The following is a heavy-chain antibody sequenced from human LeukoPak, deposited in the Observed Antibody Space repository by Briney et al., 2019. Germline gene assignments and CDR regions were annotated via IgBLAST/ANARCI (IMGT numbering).Heavy chain of an antibody. J-gene: IGHJ5*02. V-gene: IGHV4-39*07. D-gene: IGHD3-10*01. CDR1: GGSISSSSYY. CDR2: IYYSGST. CDR3: ARIYYSRFDP. Sequence: SETLSLTCTVSGGSISSSSYYWGWIRQPPGEGPEWIGSIYYSGSTYYNPSLKSRVTMSVDTSKNQFSLKLNSVTAADTAVYYCARIYYSRFDPWGQGTLVTVSS.